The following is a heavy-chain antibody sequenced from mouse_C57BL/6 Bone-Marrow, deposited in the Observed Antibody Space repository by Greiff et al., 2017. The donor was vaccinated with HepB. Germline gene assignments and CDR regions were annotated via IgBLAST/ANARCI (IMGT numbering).Heavy chain of an antibody. CDR2: ISSGGSYT. Sequence: EVKLVESGGDLVKPGGSLKLSCAASGFTFSSYGMSWVRQTPDKRLEWVATISSGGSYTYYPDSVKGRFTISRDNAKNTLYLQMSSLKSEDTAVYYCARRPPRENYFDYWGQGTTLTVSS. CDR1: GFTFSSYG. CDR3: ARRPPRENYFDY. J-gene: IGHJ2*01. V-gene: IGHV5-6*02.